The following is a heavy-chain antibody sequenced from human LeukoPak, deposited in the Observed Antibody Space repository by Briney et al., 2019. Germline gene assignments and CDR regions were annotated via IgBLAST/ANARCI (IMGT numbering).Heavy chain of an antibody. CDR3: ARVCSGGSCLDF. D-gene: IGHD2-15*01. J-gene: IGHJ4*02. Sequence: GASVKVSCKASGYTFTSYGISWVRQAPGQGLEWMGWMNPHSGDADFAQNFQGRVTMTRSTSIDTAYMDLSSLTSEDTAVYYCARVCSGGSCLDFWGQGTLVAVSS. CDR1: GYTFTSYG. V-gene: IGHV1-8*01. CDR2: MNPHSGDA.